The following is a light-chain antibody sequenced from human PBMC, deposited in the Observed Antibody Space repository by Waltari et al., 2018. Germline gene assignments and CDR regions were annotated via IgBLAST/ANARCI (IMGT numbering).Light chain of an antibody. J-gene: IGKJ4*01. V-gene: IGKV1-5*03. Sequence: DIQMTQSPSTLSASVGDSVTIPCRARQSISNWLAWYQQKPGKAPKLLIYQASTLESGVPSRFSGSGSGTEFTLTISSLQPDDFATYYCQQYNSYSLLTFGGGTKVEIK. CDR1: QSISNW. CDR3: QQYNSYSLLT. CDR2: QAS.